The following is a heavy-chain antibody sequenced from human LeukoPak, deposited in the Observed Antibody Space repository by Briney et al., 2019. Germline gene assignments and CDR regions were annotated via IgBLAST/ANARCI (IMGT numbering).Heavy chain of an antibody. CDR2: ISYDGSNK. J-gene: IGHJ4*02. V-gene: IGHV3-30-3*01. CDR3: AREREAAGYYFDY. D-gene: IGHD6-13*01. CDR1: GFTFSSYA. Sequence: GGSLRLSCAASGFTFSSYAMHWVRQAPGKGLEWVAVISYDGSNKYYADSVKGRFTISRDNSKNTLYLQMNSLRAEDTAVYYCAREREAAGYYFDYWGQGTLVTVSS.